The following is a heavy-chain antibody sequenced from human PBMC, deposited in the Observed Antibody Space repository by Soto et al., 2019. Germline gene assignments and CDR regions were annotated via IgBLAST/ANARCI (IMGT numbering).Heavy chain of an antibody. CDR1: GYTFSSVD. Sequence: ASVKLSCKASGYTFSSVDVNWVRQATGQGLEWMGWMNPRSGDTVYAQKFQERVTITRDMSTSTAYMELSSIRSEDTAVYYCAAGRTGGSYYGMDVWGQGTTVTVSS. J-gene: IGHJ6*02. CDR3: AAGRTGGSYYGMDV. V-gene: IGHV1-8*03. D-gene: IGHD2-2*01. CDR2: MNPRSGDT.